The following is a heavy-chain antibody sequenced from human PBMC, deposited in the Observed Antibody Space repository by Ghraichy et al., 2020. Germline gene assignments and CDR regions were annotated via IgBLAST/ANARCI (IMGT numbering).Heavy chain of an antibody. CDR2: IYTSGST. CDR3: ARRRFDYWYFDL. V-gene: IGHV4-4*09. D-gene: IGHD3-16*01. J-gene: IGHJ2*01. Sequence: SETLSLTCTVSGGSISSYYWSWIRQPPGKGLEWIGYIYTSGSTNYNPSLKSRVTISVDTSKNQFSLKLSSVTAADTAVYYCARRRFDYWYFDLWGRGTLVTVSS. CDR1: GGSISSYY.